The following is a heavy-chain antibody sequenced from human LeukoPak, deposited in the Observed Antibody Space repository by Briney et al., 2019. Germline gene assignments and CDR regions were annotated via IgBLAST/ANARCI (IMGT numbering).Heavy chain of an antibody. Sequence: GGSLRLSCAASGFTFSSYAMSWVRQAPDKGLEWVAVISYDGNNKYYADSVKGRFTISRDTSKNTLYLQMDSLRAEDTAVYYCAKQGRLRERFFDYWGQGTLVTVSS. CDR1: GFTFSSYA. CDR3: AKQGRLRERFFDY. J-gene: IGHJ4*02. D-gene: IGHD3-16*01. V-gene: IGHV3-30*18. CDR2: ISYDGNNK.